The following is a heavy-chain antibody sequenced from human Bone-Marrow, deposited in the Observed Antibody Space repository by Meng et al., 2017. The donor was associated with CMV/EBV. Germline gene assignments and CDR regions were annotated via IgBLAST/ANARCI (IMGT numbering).Heavy chain of an antibody. J-gene: IGHJ5*02. Sequence: ASVKVSCKASGYTFTGYYMHWVRQAPGQGLEWMGWINPNSGGTNYAQKLQGRVTMTRDTSISTAYMELSRLRADDTAVYYCARDVDYPNWFDPWGQGTLVTVSS. CDR1: GYTFTGYY. V-gene: IGHV1-2*02. CDR3: ARDVDYPNWFDP. D-gene: IGHD4-11*01. CDR2: INPNSGGT.